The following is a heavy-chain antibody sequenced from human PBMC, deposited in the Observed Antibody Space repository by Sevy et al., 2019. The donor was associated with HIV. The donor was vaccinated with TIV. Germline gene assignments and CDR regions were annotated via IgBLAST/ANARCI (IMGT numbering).Heavy chain of an antibody. Sequence: GGSLRLSCAASEFTFSDYYMSWIRQAPGNGLEWISDISGSSSYTDYADSVKGRFTISRDNAKNSLYLQMNSLRAGDTAVYYCARDRRNYGGQYFDFWGQGTLVTVSS. V-gene: IGHV3-11*06. J-gene: IGHJ4*02. D-gene: IGHD4-17*01. CDR2: ISGSSSYT. CDR1: EFTFSDYY. CDR3: ARDRRNYGGQYFDF.